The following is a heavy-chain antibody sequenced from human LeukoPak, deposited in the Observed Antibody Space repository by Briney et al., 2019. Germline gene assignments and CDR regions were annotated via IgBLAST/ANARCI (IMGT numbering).Heavy chain of an antibody. CDR1: GFTFDDYA. D-gene: IGHD3-22*01. Sequence: GGSLRLSCAASGFTFDDYAMHWVRQAPGKGLEWVSGISWTSGSIGYADSVKGRFTISRDNAKNSLYLQMNSLGAEDTALYYCAKDPGYDSSGYFDYWGQGTLVTVSS. CDR3: AKDPGYDSSGYFDY. J-gene: IGHJ4*02. V-gene: IGHV3-9*01. CDR2: ISWTSGSI.